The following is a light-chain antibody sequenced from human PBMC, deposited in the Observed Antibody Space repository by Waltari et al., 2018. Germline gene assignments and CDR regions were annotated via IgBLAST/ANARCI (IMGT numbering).Light chain of an antibody. CDR1: SSDVGGYNY. CDR2: DVR. J-gene: IGLJ3*02. Sequence: QSALTQPRSVSGSPGQSVTISCTGTSSDVGGYNYLSWYQQHPGKAPKLMIYDVRKRPPGGPVRFSGSKAGDTGSLAISGVQADDGADYYFRSYAGSYTFMFGGGTELTVL. V-gene: IGLV2-11*01. CDR3: RSYAGSYTFM.